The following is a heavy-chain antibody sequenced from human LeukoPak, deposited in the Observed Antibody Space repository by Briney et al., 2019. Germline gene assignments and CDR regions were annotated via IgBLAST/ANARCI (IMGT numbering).Heavy chain of an antibody. CDR2: ISYDGSNK. D-gene: IGHD6-19*01. CDR1: GFTFNNYG. V-gene: IGHV3-30*18. CDR3: AKEAYSCGWYGAFDI. J-gene: IGHJ3*02. Sequence: GGSLRLSCAASGFTFNNYGMHWVRQAPGKGLEWVALISYDGSNKYYADSVKGRFTISRDNSKNTLYLQMNSLKPEDTAVYYCAKEAYSCGWYGAFDIWGQGTMVTVSS.